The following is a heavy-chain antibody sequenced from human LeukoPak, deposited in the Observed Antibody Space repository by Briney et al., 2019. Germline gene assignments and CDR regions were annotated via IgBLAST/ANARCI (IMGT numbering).Heavy chain of an antibody. CDR1: GGSISSYY. V-gene: IGHV4-59*08. CDR2: IYYSGST. Sequence: SETLSLTCTVSGGSISSYYWSWIRQLPGKGLEWIGYIYYSGSTNYNPSLKSRVTMSVDTSKNQFSLKLSSVTAADTAVYYCARGTDISYYYYYMDVWGKGTTVTISS. J-gene: IGHJ6*03. CDR3: ARGTDISYYYYYMDV. D-gene: IGHD1-1*01.